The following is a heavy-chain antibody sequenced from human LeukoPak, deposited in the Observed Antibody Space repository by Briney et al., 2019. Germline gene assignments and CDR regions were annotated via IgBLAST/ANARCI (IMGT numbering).Heavy chain of an antibody. J-gene: IGHJ4*02. Sequence: VSSEASGGTFSTYAISSVRQAPGQGHGWVGRIVPILGTANYAQNFQGRVTITADRSTTTAYMELSSLRSEDTAVYYCARVPQGSSWPYYFDYWGQGTLVTVSS. D-gene: IGHD6-13*01. CDR2: IVPILGTA. CDR3: ARVPQGSSWPYYFDY. CDR1: GGTFSTYA. V-gene: IGHV1-69*04.